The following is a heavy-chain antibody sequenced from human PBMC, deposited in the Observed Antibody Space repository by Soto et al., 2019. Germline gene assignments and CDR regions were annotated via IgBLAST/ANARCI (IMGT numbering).Heavy chain of an antibody. CDR3: AREKAVAGTTFDY. CDR2: IQSDGSST. D-gene: IGHD6-19*01. Sequence: GSLRLSCAASGFALSNYWMHWVRQAPGKGLVWVSRIQSDGSSTNYADSVKGRFTISRDNAKNTLYLQMDSLRVDDTAVYYCAREKAVAGTTFDYWGQGTLVTVSS. CDR1: GFALSNYW. V-gene: IGHV3-74*01. J-gene: IGHJ4*02.